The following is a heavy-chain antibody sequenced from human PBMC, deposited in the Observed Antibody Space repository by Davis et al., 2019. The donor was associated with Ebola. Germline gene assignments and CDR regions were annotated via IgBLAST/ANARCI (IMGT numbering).Heavy chain of an antibody. CDR2: INSDGSST. CDR3: VKTRSNWWNDALEI. V-gene: IGHV3-74*01. J-gene: IGHJ3*02. CDR1: GFTFSSYW. D-gene: IGHD2-8*02. Sequence: PGGSLRLSCVASGFTFSSYWMNWVRQAPGKGLVWVSNINSDGSSTSYADSVKGRFTISRDNSKNTLDLQMNSLRPEDTAVYYCVKTRSNWWNDALEIWGRGTMVIVSS.